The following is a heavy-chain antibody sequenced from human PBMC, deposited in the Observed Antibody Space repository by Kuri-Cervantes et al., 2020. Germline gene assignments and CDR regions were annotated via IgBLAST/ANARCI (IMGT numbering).Heavy chain of an antibody. Sequence: GESLKISCAASGFTFGDHWMHWVRQVPGKGLVWVSRISRDGRSTSSADSVKGRFTISRDNAKNTLYLQMNSLRAEDTAVYYWAKGALWVAVAGTSQLNYFDYWGQGTLVTVSS. CDR2: ISRDGRST. CDR1: GFTFGDHW. J-gene: IGHJ4*02. V-gene: IGHV3-74*01. D-gene: IGHD6-19*01. CDR3: AKGALWVAVAGTSQLNYFDY.